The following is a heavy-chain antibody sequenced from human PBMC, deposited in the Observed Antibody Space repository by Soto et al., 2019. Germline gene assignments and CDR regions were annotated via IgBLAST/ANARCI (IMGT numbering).Heavy chain of an antibody. CDR2: IIPVLGIA. V-gene: IGHV1-69*08. CDR3: ARDDVAVAGPRYYYYGMDG. CDR1: GGTFSSYT. D-gene: IGHD6-19*01. Sequence: QVQLVQSGAEVKKPGSSVKVSCKASGGTFSSYTISWVRQAPGQGLEWMGRIIPVLGIANYAQKFQGRVTITADKSTSTAYMELSSLRSEDTAVYYCARDDVAVAGPRYYYYGMDGWGQGTTVTVSS. J-gene: IGHJ6*02.